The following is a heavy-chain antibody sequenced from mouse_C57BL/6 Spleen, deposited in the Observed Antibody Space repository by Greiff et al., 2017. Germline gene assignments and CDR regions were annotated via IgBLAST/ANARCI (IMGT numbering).Heavy chain of an antibody. V-gene: IGHV1-26*01. Sequence: VQLQQSGPELVKPGASVKISCKASGYTFTDYYMNWVKQSHGKSLEWIGDINPNNGGTSYNQKFKGKATLTVDKSSSTAYMELRSLTSEDSAVYYCARERGYYGNPYAMDYWGQGTSVTVSS. CDR3: ARERGYYGNPYAMDY. D-gene: IGHD2-1*01. J-gene: IGHJ4*01. CDR1: GYTFTDYY. CDR2: INPNNGGT.